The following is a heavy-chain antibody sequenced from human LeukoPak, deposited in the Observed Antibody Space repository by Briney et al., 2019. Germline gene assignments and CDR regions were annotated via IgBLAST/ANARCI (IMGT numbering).Heavy chain of an antibody. Sequence: GESLKISCKGSGDSFISYWFGWVRQMPGKGLEWMGIIYPGDSDTRYSPSLQGHVTISVDKSISTAYLQWSSLEASDTAMYYCARCKPGSDAFDIWGQGTMLTVSS. J-gene: IGHJ3*02. CDR2: IYPGDSDT. CDR3: ARCKPGSDAFDI. D-gene: IGHD1-1*01. V-gene: IGHV5-51*01. CDR1: GDSFISYW.